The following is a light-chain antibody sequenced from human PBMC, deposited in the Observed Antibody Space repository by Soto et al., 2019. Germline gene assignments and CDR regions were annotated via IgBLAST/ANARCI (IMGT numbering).Light chain of an antibody. CDR3: SSYTSSSLYV. CDR1: SSDVGGYNY. Sequence: QSVLSRPASVAESPGQSITISCTGTSSDVGGYNYVSWYQQLPGKAPKLMIYDVSDRPSGVSNRFSGSKSGNTASLTISGLQAEDEADYYCSSYTSSSLYVFGTGTKVTVL. CDR2: DVS. J-gene: IGLJ1*01. V-gene: IGLV2-14*01.